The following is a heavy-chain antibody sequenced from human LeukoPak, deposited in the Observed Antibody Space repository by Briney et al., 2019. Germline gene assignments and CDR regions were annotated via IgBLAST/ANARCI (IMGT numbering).Heavy chain of an antibody. Sequence: GGSLRLSCAASGFTFSSYAMSWVRQAPGKGLEWVSAISGSGGSTYYADSVKGRFTISRDNSMNTLYLQMNSLRAEDTAVYYCAKALGSSGYYFFDYWGQGTLVTVSS. D-gene: IGHD3-22*01. J-gene: IGHJ4*02. CDR2: ISGSGGST. CDR3: AKALGSSGYYFFDY. CDR1: GFTFSSYA. V-gene: IGHV3-23*01.